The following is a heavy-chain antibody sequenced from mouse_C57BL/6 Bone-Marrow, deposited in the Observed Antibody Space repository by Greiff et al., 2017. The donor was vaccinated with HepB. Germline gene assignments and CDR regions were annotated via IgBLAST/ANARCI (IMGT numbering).Heavy chain of an antibody. CDR2: IYPGSGGT. Sequence: QVQLQQPGAELVRPGTSVKVSCKASGYAFTNYLIEWVKQRPGQGLEWIGEIYPGSGGTNYNEKFKGKATLTADKSSSTAYMQLSSLTSEDSAVYFCARDAYDAMDYWGQGTSVTVSS. CDR3: ARDAYDAMDY. CDR1: GYAFTNYL. J-gene: IGHJ4*01. V-gene: IGHV1-54*01.